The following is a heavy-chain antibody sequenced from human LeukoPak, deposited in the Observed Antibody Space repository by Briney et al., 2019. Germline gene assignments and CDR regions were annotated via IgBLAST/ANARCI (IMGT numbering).Heavy chain of an antibody. D-gene: IGHD6-13*01. V-gene: IGHV1-69*04. Sequence: GASVKVSCKASGGTFSSYAISWVRQAPGQGLEWMGRIIPIIGIANYAQKFQGRVTITADESTSTAYMELSSLRSEDTAVYYCARGTRIASRYYFDYWGQGTLVTVSS. CDR3: ARGTRIASRYYFDY. J-gene: IGHJ4*02. CDR1: GGTFSSYA. CDR2: IIPIIGIA.